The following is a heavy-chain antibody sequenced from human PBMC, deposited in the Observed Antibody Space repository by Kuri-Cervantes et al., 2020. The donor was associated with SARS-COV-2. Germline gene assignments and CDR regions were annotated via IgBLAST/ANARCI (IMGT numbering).Heavy chain of an antibody. D-gene: IGHD3-22*01. CDR1: GGSISSSSYY. CDR2: IYYSGST. V-gene: IGHV4-39*01. Sequence: SETLSLTCTVSGGSISSSSYYWGWIRQPPGKGLEWIGCIYYSGSTYYNPSLKSRVTISVDTSKNQFSLKLSSVTAADTAVYYCARRNYYYDSSGYYLAFDIWGQGAMVTVSS. J-gene: IGHJ3*02. CDR3: ARRNYYYDSSGYYLAFDI.